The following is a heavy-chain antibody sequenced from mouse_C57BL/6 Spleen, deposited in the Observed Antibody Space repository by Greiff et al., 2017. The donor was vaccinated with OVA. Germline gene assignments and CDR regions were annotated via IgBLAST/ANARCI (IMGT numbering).Heavy chain of an antibody. CDR2: INPNNGGT. V-gene: IGHV1-26*01. CDR3: ARNEDYGFAY. D-gene: IGHD2-4*01. CDR1: GYTFTDYY. J-gene: IGHJ3*01. Sequence: EVQLQQSGPELVKPGASVKISCKAFGYTFTDYYMNWVKQSHGKSLEWIGDINPNNGGTSYNQKFKGKATLTVDKSSSTAYMELRSLTSEDSAVYYCARNEDYGFAYWGQGTLVTVSA.